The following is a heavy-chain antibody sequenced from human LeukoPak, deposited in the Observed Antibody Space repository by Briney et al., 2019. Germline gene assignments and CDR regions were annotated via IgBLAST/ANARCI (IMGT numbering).Heavy chain of an antibody. CDR3: ARIDYGDRDPNWFDP. J-gene: IGHJ5*02. D-gene: IGHD4-17*01. Sequence: GGSLRLSCAASGFTVSSNYMSWVRQAPGKGLEWVSVIYSGGSTYYADSVKGRFTISRDNSKNTLYLQMNSLRAEDTAVYYCARIDYGDRDPNWFDPWGQGTLVTVSS. V-gene: IGHV3-53*05. CDR1: GFTVSSNY. CDR2: IYSGGST.